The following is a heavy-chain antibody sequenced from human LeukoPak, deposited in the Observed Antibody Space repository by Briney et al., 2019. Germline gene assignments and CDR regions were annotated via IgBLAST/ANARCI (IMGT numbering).Heavy chain of an antibody. Sequence: GGSLRLSCAASGFTFSDYYMSWIRQAPGKGLEWVSYIISSGSTIYYADSVKGRFTISRDNAKNSLYLQMNSLRAEDTAVYYCASLSLWFGELTRGDYWGQGTLVTVSS. V-gene: IGHV3-11*01. D-gene: IGHD3-10*01. CDR3: ASLSLWFGELTRGDY. J-gene: IGHJ4*02. CDR2: IISSGSTI. CDR1: GFTFSDYY.